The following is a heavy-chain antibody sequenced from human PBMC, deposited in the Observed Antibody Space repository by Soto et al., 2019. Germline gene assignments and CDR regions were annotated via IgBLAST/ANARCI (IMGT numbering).Heavy chain of an antibody. D-gene: IGHD3-10*01. Sequence: SETLSLTCTVSGGSISSYYWSWIRQPPGKGLEWIGEINHSGSTNYNPSLKSRVTISVDTSKNQFSLKLSSVTAADTAVYYCARGAITMVRGVIRGSYYYGMDVWGQGTTVTVSS. CDR3: ARGAITMVRGVIRGSYYYGMDV. CDR1: GGSISSYY. V-gene: IGHV4-34*01. CDR2: INHSGST. J-gene: IGHJ6*02.